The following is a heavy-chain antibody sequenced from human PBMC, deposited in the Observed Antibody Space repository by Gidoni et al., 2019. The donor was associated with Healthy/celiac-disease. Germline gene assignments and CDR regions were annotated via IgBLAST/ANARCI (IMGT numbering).Heavy chain of an antibody. D-gene: IGHD3-3*01. CDR2: MNPNSGNT. Sequence: QVQLVQSGAEVKKPGASVKVSCMASGYTFTSYDIHWVRQATGQGLEWMGWMNPNSGNTGDAQKFQGRVTMTRNNSISTAYMELSSLRSEDTAVYYCARETVRSFDYWGQGTLVTVSS. CDR1: GYTFTSYD. CDR3: ARETVRSFDY. J-gene: IGHJ4*02. V-gene: IGHV1-8*01.